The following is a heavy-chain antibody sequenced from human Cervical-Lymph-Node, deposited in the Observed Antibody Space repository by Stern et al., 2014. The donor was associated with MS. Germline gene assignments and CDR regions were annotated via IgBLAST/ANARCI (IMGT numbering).Heavy chain of an antibody. CDR1: GGSISGNY. Sequence: QVQLVESGPGLVKPSETLSLTCTVSGGSISGNYWSWIRQPPGKGLEWIGYLSYSGNTNYNPSLKSRVTTSVDTSTNQFSLSLSSVTAADTAVYYCARHGPPRRRDDSNHPNFDYWGPGTLVAVSS. CDR2: LSYSGNT. V-gene: IGHV4-59*08. CDR3: ARHGPPRRRDDSNHPNFDY. J-gene: IGHJ4*02. D-gene: IGHD5-24*01.